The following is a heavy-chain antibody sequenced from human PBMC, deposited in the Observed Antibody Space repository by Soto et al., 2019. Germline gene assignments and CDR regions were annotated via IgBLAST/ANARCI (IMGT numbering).Heavy chain of an antibody. V-gene: IGHV4-59*08. CDR2: IYYSGST. CDR1: GGSISSYY. D-gene: IGHD2-8*01. Sequence: SETLSLTCTVSGGSISSYYWGWIRQPPGKGLECIGYIYYSGSTNYNPSLKSRVTISVDTSKNQFSLKLSSVTAADTAVYYCARRATDCTNGVCFDLGFDPWGQGTLVTVSS. J-gene: IGHJ5*02. CDR3: ARRATDCTNGVCFDLGFDP.